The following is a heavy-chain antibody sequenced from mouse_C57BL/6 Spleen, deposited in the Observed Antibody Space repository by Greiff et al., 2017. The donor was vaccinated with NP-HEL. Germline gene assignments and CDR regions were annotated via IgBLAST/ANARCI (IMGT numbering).Heavy chain of an antibody. CDR3: VRGPSYYYGSSYDAMDY. D-gene: IGHD1-1*01. J-gene: IGHJ4*01. CDR2: IRSKSSNYAT. CDR1: GFTFNTYA. V-gene: IGHV10-3*01. Sequence: EVQLVESGGGLVQPKGSLKLSCAASGFTFNTYAMHWVRQAPGKGLEWVARIRSKSSNYATYYADSVKDRFTISRDDSQSMLYLQMNNLKTEDTAMYYCVRGPSYYYGSSYDAMDYWGQGTSVTVSS.